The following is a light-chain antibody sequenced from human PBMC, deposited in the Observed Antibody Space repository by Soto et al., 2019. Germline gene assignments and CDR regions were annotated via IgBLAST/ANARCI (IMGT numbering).Light chain of an antibody. CDR3: SSYAGSNNYV. Sequence: ALTQPPSASGSPGQSVTISCTGTSSDVGGYKYVSWYQQHPGKAPKLMIYEVSKRPSGVPDRFSGSKSGNTASLTVSGLQAEDEADYYCSSYAGSNNYVFGTGTKVTVL. V-gene: IGLV2-8*01. CDR2: EVS. CDR1: SSDVGGYKY. J-gene: IGLJ1*01.